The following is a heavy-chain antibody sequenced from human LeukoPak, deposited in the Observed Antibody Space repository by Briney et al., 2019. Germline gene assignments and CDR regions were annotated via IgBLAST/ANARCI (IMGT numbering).Heavy chain of an antibody. CDR1: GGSFSGYS. D-gene: IGHD5-24*01. Sequence: SETLSLTCAVYGGSFSGYSWSWIRQPPGKGLEWIGYIYHSGSTYYNPSLKSRVTISVDRSKNQFSLKLSSVTAADTAVYYCARVPRDGYNSFDYWGQGTLVTVSS. CDR2: IYHSGST. V-gene: IGHV4-30-2*01. CDR3: ARVPRDGYNSFDY. J-gene: IGHJ4*02.